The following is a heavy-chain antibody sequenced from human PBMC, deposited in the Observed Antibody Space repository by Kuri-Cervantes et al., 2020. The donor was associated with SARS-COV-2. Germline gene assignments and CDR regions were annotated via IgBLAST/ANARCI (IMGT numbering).Heavy chain of an antibody. Sequence: GESLKISCKGSGYSFTSYWISWVRQMPGEGLEWMGRIDPSDSYTNYSPSFQGHVTISADKSISTAYLQWSSLKASDTAMYYCARTPTFAAAGSREAMFDYWGQGTLVTVSS. D-gene: IGHD6-13*01. CDR3: ARTPTFAAAGSREAMFDY. V-gene: IGHV5-10-1*01. CDR1: GYSFTSYW. CDR2: IDPSDSYT. J-gene: IGHJ4*02.